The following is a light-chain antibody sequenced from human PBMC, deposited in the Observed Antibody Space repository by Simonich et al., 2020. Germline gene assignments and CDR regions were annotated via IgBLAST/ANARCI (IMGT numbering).Light chain of an antibody. CDR3: QQSYSTPWT. V-gene: IGKV1-39*01. CDR1: QSISSY. Sequence: DIQMTQSPSYLSASVGDRVNINCRASQSISSYLNWYQQKPGKAPKLLIYAASSLQSGVPSRFSGIGSGTDFTLTISSLQPEDFATYYCQQSYSTPWTFGQGTKVEIK. CDR2: AAS. J-gene: IGKJ1*01.